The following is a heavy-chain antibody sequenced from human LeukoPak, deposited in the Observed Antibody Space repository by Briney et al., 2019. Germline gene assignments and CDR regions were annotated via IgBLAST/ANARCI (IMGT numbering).Heavy chain of an antibody. CDR1: GGSISSSSYY. CDR3: SRGGGYDSSGYYFRIFDY. Sequence: SETLSLTCTVSGGSISSSSYYWGWIRQPPGKGLEWIGSIYYSGSTYYNPSLKSRVTISVDTSKNQFSLTLSSVTAADTAAYYFSRGGGYDSSGYYFRIFDYWGQGNLGTVSS. J-gene: IGHJ4*02. V-gene: IGHV4-39*01. CDR2: IYYSGST. D-gene: IGHD3-22*01.